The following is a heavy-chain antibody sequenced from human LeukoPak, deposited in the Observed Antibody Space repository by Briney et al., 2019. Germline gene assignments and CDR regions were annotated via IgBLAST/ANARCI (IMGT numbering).Heavy chain of an antibody. CDR3: ASGYSSNWAPTHLDY. J-gene: IGHJ4*02. D-gene: IGHD6-13*01. CDR2: INTNTGNP. V-gene: IGHV7-4-1*02. Sequence: GASVKVSCKASGYTFTSYAMNWVRQAPGQGLEWMGWINTNTGNPTYAQGFTGRFVFSLDTSVSTAYLQISSPAAEDTGVYYCASGYSSNWAPTHLDYWGQGTLVTVSS. CDR1: GYTFTSYA.